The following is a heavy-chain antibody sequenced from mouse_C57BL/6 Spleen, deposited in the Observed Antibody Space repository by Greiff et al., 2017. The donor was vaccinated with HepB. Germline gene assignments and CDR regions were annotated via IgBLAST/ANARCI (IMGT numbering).Heavy chain of an antibody. Sequence: EVQLQQSGPELVKPGASVKMSCKASGYTFTDYNMHWVKQSHGKSLEWIGYINPNNGGTSYNQKFKGKATLTVYKSSSTAYMELRSLTSEDSAVYYCARSAYYSNYVLDYWGQGTTLTVSS. D-gene: IGHD2-5*01. J-gene: IGHJ2*01. V-gene: IGHV1-22*01. CDR3: ARSAYYSNYVLDY. CDR2: INPNNGGT. CDR1: GYTFTDYN.